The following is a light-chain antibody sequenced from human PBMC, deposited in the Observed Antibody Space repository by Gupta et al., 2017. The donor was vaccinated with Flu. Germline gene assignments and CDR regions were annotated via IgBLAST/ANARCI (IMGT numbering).Light chain of an antibody. CDR2: YTT. Sequence: GTVTLTCGASTGAVTTNYYANWFQQKPGQPPRVLIYYTTNNASWTPARFSGSLLGGKAALTLSGVQPEDEAYYYCLLYTNGAPVFGGGTKLTVL. CDR3: LLYTNGAPV. V-gene: IGLV7-43*01. CDR1: TGAVTTNYY. J-gene: IGLJ3*02.